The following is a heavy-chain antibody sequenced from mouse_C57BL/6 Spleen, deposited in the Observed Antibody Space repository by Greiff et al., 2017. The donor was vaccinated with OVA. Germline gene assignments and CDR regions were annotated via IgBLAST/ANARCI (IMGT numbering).Heavy chain of an antibody. Sequence: VQLQQSGPGLVKPSQSLSLTCSVTGYSITSGYYWNWIRQFPGNKLEWMGYISYDGSNNYNPSLKNRISITRDTSKNQFFLKLNSVTTEDTATYYCARWDYDYAWFAYWGQGTLVTVSA. CDR1: GYSITSGYY. D-gene: IGHD2-4*01. J-gene: IGHJ3*01. CDR2: ISYDGSN. CDR3: ARWDYDYAWFAY. V-gene: IGHV3-6*01.